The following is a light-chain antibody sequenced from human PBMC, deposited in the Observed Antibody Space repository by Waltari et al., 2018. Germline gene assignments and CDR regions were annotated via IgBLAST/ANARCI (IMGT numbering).Light chain of an antibody. CDR1: SSDVGGYNY. CDR3: SSYTTRSILL. CDR2: DVA. Sequence: QSALTQPVSVSGSPGQSITISCTGTSSDVGGYNYVAWYQQHPNKAPKVIIYDVANRPFAVSNRFSGSKSGSTASLTISGLQTEDEAYYYCSSYTTRSILLFGGGTKVTVL. V-gene: IGLV2-14*03. J-gene: IGLJ2*01.